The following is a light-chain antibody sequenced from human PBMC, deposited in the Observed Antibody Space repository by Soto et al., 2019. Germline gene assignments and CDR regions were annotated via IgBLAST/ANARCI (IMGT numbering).Light chain of an antibody. Sequence: QSLLTQPPSASGTPGQRVTISCSGTDSNIGNNSVNWYQQVPGTAPKLLMESNNQRPSGVPDRFSGSKSATSASLAISGLQSEDEADYYCAVWDDSLNGWVFGGGTKLTVL. V-gene: IGLV1-44*01. CDR1: DSNIGNNS. CDR2: SNN. CDR3: AVWDDSLNGWV. J-gene: IGLJ3*02.